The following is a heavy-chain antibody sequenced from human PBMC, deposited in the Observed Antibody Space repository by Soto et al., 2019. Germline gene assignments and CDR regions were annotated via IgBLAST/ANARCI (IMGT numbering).Heavy chain of an antibody. CDR1: GFTFSSYG. J-gene: IGHJ6*02. V-gene: IGHV3-30*18. CDR2: ISYDGSNK. CDR3: AKDSSGALGYYYGMDV. Sequence: PGGSLRLSCAASGFTFSSYGMHWVRQAPGKGLEWVAVISYDGSNKYYADSVKGRFTISRDNSKNTLYLQMDSLRAEDTAVYYCAKDSSGALGYYYGMDVWGQGTTVTVSS. D-gene: IGHD3-10*01.